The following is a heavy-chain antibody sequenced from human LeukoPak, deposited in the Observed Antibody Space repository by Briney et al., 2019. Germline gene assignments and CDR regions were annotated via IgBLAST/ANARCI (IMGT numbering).Heavy chain of an antibody. V-gene: IGHV5-51*01. CDR1: GYIFTSYW. J-gene: IGHJ4*02. CDR2: IYPGDSDT. D-gene: IGHD3-22*01. Sequence: GESLKISSKGSGYIFTSYWIGWVRQLPGKGLEWMGIIYPGDSDTKYSPSFHGQVTISADKSISTAYLQWSSLTASDTAMYYCARRVTMIEDFDYWGQGTLVTVSS. CDR3: ARRVTMIEDFDY.